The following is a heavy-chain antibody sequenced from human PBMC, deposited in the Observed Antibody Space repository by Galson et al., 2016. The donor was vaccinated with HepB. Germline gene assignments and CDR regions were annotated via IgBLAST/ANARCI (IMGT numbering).Heavy chain of an antibody. Sequence: SLRLSCAASGFTFRTYSMRWVRQAPGKGLEWVSSISSTSSYIYYADSVKGRFTISRDNAKNSLYLQMNSLRAEDTAVYYCARDNGDLDYWGQGTLVTVSS. J-gene: IGHJ4*02. V-gene: IGHV3-21*01. D-gene: IGHD4-17*01. CDR3: ARDNGDLDY. CDR2: ISSTSSYI. CDR1: GFTFRTYS.